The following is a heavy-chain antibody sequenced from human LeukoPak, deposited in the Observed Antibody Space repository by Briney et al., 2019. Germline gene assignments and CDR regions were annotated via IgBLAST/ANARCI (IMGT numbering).Heavy chain of an antibody. J-gene: IGHJ4*02. CDR2: IKQDGSEK. CDR1: GFTFSSYW. CDR3: ARDDTVTTRVGFID. D-gene: IGHD4-17*01. Sequence: GGSLRLSCAASGFTFSSYWMSWVRQAPGKGLEWVANIKQDGSEKYYVDSVKGRFTISRDNAKNSLYLQMNSLRAEDTAVYYCARDDTVTTRVGFIDWGQGTLVTVSS. V-gene: IGHV3-7*01.